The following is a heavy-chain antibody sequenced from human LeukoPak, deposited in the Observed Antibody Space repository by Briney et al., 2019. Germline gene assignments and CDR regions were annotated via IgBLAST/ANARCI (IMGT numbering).Heavy chain of an antibody. J-gene: IGHJ4*02. Sequence: GGSLRLSCTASGFTFGDYVMSWVRQAPGKGLEWVSSISSSSSYIYYADPVKGRFTISRDNAKNSLYLQMNRLRAEDTAVYYCERDMSKYDYWGQGTLVTVSS. CDR2: ISSSSSYI. V-gene: IGHV3-21*01. CDR3: ERDMSKYDY. D-gene: IGHD3-10*02. CDR1: GFTFGDYV.